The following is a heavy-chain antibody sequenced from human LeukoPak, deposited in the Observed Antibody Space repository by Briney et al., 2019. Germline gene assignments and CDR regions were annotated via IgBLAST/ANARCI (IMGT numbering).Heavy chain of an antibody. CDR2: TYYRTSKWYN. D-gene: IGHD6-13*01. Sequence: SQTLSLTCAISEDSVSSNSAAWNWIRQSPSRGLEWLGRTYYRTSKWYNDYVLSVKSRISFNADTSKNQFSLQLNSVTPEDTAVYFCARNLEYSSSFLAFDIWGQGTMVTVSS. CDR1: EDSVSSNSAA. CDR3: ARNLEYSSSFLAFDI. V-gene: IGHV6-1*01. J-gene: IGHJ3*02.